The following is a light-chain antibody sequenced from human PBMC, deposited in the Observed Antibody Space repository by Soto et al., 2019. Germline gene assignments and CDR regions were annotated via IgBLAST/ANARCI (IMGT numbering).Light chain of an antibody. Sequence: DIQMTQSPSSLSASVGDRVTIPCRASQSISSYLNWYQQKPGKAPKLLIYDASSLQSGVPSSFSGSGSGTDFTLTISSLQPEDFATYYCQQVNVYPSTFGGGTKVDIK. J-gene: IGKJ4*01. CDR2: DAS. CDR1: QSISSY. CDR3: QQVNVYPST. V-gene: IGKV1-39*01.